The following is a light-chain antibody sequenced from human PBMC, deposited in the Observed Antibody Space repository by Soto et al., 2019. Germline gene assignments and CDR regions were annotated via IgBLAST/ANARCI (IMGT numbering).Light chain of an antibody. CDR2: GAS. Sequence: QSPATLSVSPGERATLSCRASQSVSIVXAWYQQKRVQAPRLLIYGASTRATGSPARFSGSGSGTEFTLTISSLQSKDFAVYYCQQYNNWMWTFGQGTKVDIK. CDR3: QQYNNWMWT. CDR1: QSVSIV. V-gene: IGKV3-15*01. J-gene: IGKJ1*01.